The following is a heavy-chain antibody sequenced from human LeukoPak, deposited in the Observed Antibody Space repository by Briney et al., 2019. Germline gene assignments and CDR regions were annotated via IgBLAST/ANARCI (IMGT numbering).Heavy chain of an antibody. Sequence: PSETLSLTCAVYGGSFSGYYWSWIRQPPGKGLEWIGEINHSGSTNYNPSLKSRVTISVDTSKNQFSLKLSTVTAADTAVYYCARHFGYYGSGSYYYYMDVWGKGTTVTVSS. V-gene: IGHV4-34*01. CDR1: GGSFSGYY. D-gene: IGHD3-10*01. CDR2: INHSGST. J-gene: IGHJ6*03. CDR3: ARHFGYYGSGSYYYYMDV.